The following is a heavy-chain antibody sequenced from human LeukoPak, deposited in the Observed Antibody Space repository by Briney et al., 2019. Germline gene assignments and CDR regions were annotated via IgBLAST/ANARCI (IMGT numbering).Heavy chain of an antibody. V-gene: IGHV5-51*01. CDR1: GYIFSDFW. J-gene: IGHJ4*02. CDR2: IYPGDSDT. CDR3: ARLVVGNYFDY. D-gene: IGHD2-21*01. Sequence: GESLKISCKGSGYIFSDFWIVWVRQMPGQGLEWMGIIYPGDSDTRYSPSFQGQVTISADKSISTAYLQWSSLKASDTAMYYCARLVVGNYFDYWGQGTLVTVSS.